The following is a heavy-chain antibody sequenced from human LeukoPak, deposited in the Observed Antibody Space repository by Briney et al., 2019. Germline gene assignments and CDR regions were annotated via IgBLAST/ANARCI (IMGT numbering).Heavy chain of an antibody. CDR1: GFSVNNNY. CDR3: AIGSYCRGGGRYPLFDY. D-gene: IGHD2-15*01. J-gene: IGHJ4*02. V-gene: IGHV3-53*01. Sequence: GGSLRLSCAASGFSVNNNYMNWVRQAPGKGLEWVSGIYGDGSTYYADSVKGRFTISRDSSKNTLFLQMNSLRAEDTAVYYCAIGSYCRGGGRYPLFDYWGRGTLVTVSS. CDR2: IYGDGST.